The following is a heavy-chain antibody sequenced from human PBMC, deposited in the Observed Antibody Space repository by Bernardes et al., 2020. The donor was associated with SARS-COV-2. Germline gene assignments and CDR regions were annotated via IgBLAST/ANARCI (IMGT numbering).Heavy chain of an antibody. Sequence: SETLSLTCIVSGISISGYYWSWIRQPAGKGLEWIGRVYTSGSTNYNPSLRSRVTMSVDTSKNQFSLKLSSVTAADTAVYYCARDPKFAGGDHYWGQGTLVTVSS. CDR3: ARDPKFAGGDHY. D-gene: IGHD3-16*01. CDR2: VYTSGST. J-gene: IGHJ4*02. V-gene: IGHV4-4*07. CDR1: GISISGYY.